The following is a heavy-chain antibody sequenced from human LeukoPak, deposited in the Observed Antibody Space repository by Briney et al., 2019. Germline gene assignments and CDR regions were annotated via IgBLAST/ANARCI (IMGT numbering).Heavy chain of an antibody. D-gene: IGHD3-16*01. V-gene: IGHV3-21*01. Sequence: GGSLRLSCAASGFTFSSYSMMWVRPAPGKGLEWVSSISSSSSYIYYADSVKGRFTISRDNAKNSLYLQMNSLRAEDTAVYYCASAGRGELPPVYYFDYWGQGTLDTVSS. J-gene: IGHJ4*02. CDR2: ISSSSSYI. CDR3: ASAGRGELPPVYYFDY. CDR1: GFTFSSYS.